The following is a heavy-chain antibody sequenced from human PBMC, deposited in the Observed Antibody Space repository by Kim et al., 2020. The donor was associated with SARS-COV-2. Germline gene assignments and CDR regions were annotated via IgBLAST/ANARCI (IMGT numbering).Heavy chain of an antibody. D-gene: IGHD6-13*01. Sequence: GGSLRLSCAASGFTFSSYGMHWVRQAPGKGLEWVAYISYDGSNQYYAASVKGRFTISRDNSKNTLYLQMNSMSAEDTAVYYCARDDIYAYSSSWSANWYFDLWGRGTLVTVSS. CDR2: ISYDGSNQ. CDR3: ARDDIYAYSSSWSANWYFDL. CDR1: GFTFSSYG. J-gene: IGHJ2*01. V-gene: IGHV3-33*05.